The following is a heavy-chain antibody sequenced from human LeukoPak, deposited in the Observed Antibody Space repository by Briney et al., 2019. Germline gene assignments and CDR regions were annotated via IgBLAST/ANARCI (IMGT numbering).Heavy chain of an antibody. CDR1: GFTFSSYG. Sequence: GGSLRLSCAASGFTFSSYGMHWVRQAPGKGLEWVTFIRNDGSDKNYADSVKGRFTISRDNSKNTLYLQMNSLRAEDTAVYYCAKGTPYIVVVPAAFDYWGQGTLVTVSS. V-gene: IGHV3-30*02. CDR3: AKGTPYIVVVPAAFDY. D-gene: IGHD2-2*01. J-gene: IGHJ4*02. CDR2: IRNDGSDK.